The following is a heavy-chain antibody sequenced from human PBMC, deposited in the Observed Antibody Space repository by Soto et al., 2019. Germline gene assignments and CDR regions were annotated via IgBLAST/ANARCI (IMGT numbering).Heavy chain of an antibody. Sequence: EASETLSLTCTVSGGSISSYYWSWIRQPPGKGLEWIGYIYYSGSTNYNPSLKSRVTISVDTSKNQFSLKLSSVTAADTAVYYCARRYGWAFDIWGQGTMVTVSS. CDR3: ARRYGWAFDI. V-gene: IGHV4-59*08. CDR1: GGSISSYY. D-gene: IGHD3-16*01. CDR2: IYYSGST. J-gene: IGHJ3*02.